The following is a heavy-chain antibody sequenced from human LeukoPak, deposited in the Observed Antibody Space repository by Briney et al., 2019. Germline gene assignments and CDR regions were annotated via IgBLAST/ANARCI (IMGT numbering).Heavy chain of an antibody. CDR1: GYTFTSYG. D-gene: IGHD6-13*01. CDR3: ARDSSIAAAGLPFDY. Sequence: ASXKVSCKASGYTFTSYGISWVRQAPGQGLEWMGWISAYNGNTNYAQKLQGRVTMTTDTSTRKAYMELRSLRSDDTAVYYCARDSSIAAAGLPFDYWGQGTLVTVSS. V-gene: IGHV1-18*01. J-gene: IGHJ4*02. CDR2: ISAYNGNT.